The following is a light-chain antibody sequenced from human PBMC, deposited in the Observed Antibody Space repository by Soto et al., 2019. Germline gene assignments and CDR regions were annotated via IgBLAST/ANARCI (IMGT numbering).Light chain of an antibody. CDR3: QSYDSSLSGSV. CDR2: GNS. Sequence: QSVLTQPPSVFGAPGQRVTISCTGSSSNIGAGYDIHWYQQLPGTAPKLLISGNSNRPSGVPDRFSGSKSGTSVSLAITGLQAEDEADYYCQSYDSSLSGSVFGGGTKLTVL. CDR1: SSNIGAGYD. V-gene: IGLV1-40*01. J-gene: IGLJ2*01.